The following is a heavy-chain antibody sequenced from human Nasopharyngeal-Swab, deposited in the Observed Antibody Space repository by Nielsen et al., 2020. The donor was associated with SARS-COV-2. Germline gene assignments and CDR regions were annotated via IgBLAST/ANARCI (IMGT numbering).Heavy chain of an antibody. V-gene: IGHV3-30-3*01. CDR2: ISYDGSNK. CDR3: ARDKSDSSNN. CDR1: GFTFSSYA. Sequence: GGSLRLSCAASGFTFSSYAMHWVRQAPGKGLEWAAVISYDGSNKYYADSVKGRFTISRDNSKNTLYLQMNSLRAEDTAVYYCARDKSDSSNNWGQGTLVTVSS. D-gene: IGHD3-22*01. J-gene: IGHJ4*02.